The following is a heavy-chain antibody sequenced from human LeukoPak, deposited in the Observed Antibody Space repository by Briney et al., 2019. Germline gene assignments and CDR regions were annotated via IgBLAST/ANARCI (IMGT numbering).Heavy chain of an antibody. CDR2: FDPEDGET. J-gene: IGHJ4*02. Sequence: ASVKVSCKVSGYTLTELSMHWVRQAPGKGLEWMGGFDPEDGETIYAQKFQGRVTMTRDTSTRTVYMELRSLRSEDTAVYYCARQGGYSSAIGMGYWGQGTLVTVSS. CDR3: ARQGGYSSAIGMGY. CDR1: GYTLTELS. D-gene: IGHD6-19*01. V-gene: IGHV1-24*01.